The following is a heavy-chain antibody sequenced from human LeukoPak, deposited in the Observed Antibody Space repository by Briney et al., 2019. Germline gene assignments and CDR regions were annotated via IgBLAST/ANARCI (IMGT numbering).Heavy chain of an antibody. CDR2: IIPIFGTA. J-gene: IGHJ6*02. CDR1: GGTFNSYA. Sequence: RVSFTGSGGTFNSYAISWGGQGPGQGGEGVGGIIPIFGTANYAQKFQGRVTITADESTSTAYMELSSLRSEDTAVYYCARGAQDIVVVPGLDYYYGMDVWGQGTTVTVSS. CDR3: ARGAQDIVVVPGLDYYYGMDV. D-gene: IGHD2-2*01. V-gene: IGHV1-69*01.